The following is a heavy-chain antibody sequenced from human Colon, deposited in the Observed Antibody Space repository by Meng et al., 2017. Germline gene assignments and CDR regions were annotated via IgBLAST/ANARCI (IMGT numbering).Heavy chain of an antibody. CDR2: IYTSDIT. D-gene: IGHD3-10*01. J-gene: IGHJ3*02. V-gene: IGHV3-53*01. CDR1: GFNVNTYY. Sequence: GESLKISCAASGFNVNTYYMDWVRQAPGKGLEWVSVIYTSDITYYTDSVKGRFTISRDSSKNTLYLQMNNLRAEDTAVYYCARENMYFGSGQNDAFDIWGQGTVVTVSS. CDR3: ARENMYFGSGQNDAFDI.